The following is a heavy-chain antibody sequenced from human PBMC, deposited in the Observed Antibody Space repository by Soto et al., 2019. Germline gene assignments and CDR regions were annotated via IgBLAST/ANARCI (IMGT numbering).Heavy chain of an antibody. V-gene: IGHV4-61*08. CDR2: TFYSGTT. D-gene: IGHD6-19*01. Sequence: SQTHPLSYTVSGGTISSGGYCWSWIRQPPGKGLEWIGYTFYSGTTNYNPSLNSRLTISVDTSKNQISLHLKSVTAADTAVYYCARGGWSHDSWGRGTLVTV. CDR3: ARGGWSHDS. J-gene: IGHJ4*02. CDR1: GGTISSGGYC.